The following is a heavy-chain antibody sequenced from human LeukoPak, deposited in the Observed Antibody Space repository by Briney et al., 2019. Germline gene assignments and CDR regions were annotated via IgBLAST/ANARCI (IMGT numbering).Heavy chain of an antibody. D-gene: IGHD3-16*01. CDR1: GFTFSGHS. CDR3: ARVGDWSNYFGMDA. V-gene: IGHV3-23*01. J-gene: IGHJ6*02. CDR2: IFGNGVKT. Sequence: GGSLRLSCAASGFTFSGHSMTWVRQTPGKGLEWVSVIFGNGVKTYYADSLKGRFTISRDNSKSTQYLQMNSLRADDTAVYYCARVGDWSNYFGMDAWGQGTTVSVSS.